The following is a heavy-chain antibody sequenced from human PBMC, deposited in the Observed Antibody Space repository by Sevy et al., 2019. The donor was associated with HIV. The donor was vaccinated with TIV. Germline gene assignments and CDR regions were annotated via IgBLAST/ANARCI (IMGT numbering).Heavy chain of an antibody. CDR1: GFTFSSYG. V-gene: IGHV3-33*08. CDR2: IWYDGSNK. D-gene: IGHD6-13*01. Sequence: GGSLRLTCAASGFTFSSYGMHWVRQAPGKGLEWVAVIWYDGSNKYYADSVKGRFTISRDNSKNTLYLQMNSLRAEDTAVYYCARGGQQLPRVYCMDVWGKGTTVTVSS. J-gene: IGHJ6*03. CDR3: ARGGQQLPRVYCMDV.